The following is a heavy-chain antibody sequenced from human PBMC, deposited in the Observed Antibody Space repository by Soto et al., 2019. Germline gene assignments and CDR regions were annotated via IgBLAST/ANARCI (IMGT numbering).Heavy chain of an antibody. CDR2: IDPSDSYT. CDR3: TSKTRGETGPHNCFDT. Sequence: GESLKISCKGSGYSFTSYWINWVRQMPGKGLEWMGRIDPSDSYTNYSPSFQGHVTISADKSISTAYLQWSSLKASDTAMYYCTSKTRGETGPHNCFDTWGQGTLVTVSS. J-gene: IGHJ5*02. CDR1: GYSFTSYW. V-gene: IGHV5-10-1*01. D-gene: IGHD1-1*01.